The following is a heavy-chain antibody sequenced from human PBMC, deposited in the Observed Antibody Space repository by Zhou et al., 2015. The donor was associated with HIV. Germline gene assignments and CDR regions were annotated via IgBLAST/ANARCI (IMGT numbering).Heavy chain of an antibody. CDR3: ARGPVRGTLTTGFGD. V-gene: IGHV1-69*01. D-gene: IGHD3-10*01. J-gene: IGHJ4*02. CDR1: GGTFSSFG. CDR2: IAPMFGTT. Sequence: VQLVQSGPEVKRPGSSVKVSCKASGGTFSSFGINWVRQAPGQGLEWMAGIAPMFGTTHSAQKFQDRVTITADESTSTAYMEFRSLVSEDTAIYFCARGPVRGTLTTGFGDWGQGTLVSVS.